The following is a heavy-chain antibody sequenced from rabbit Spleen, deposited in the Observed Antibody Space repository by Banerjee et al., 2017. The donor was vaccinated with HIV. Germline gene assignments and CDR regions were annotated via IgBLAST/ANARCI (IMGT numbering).Heavy chain of an antibody. J-gene: IGHJ6*01. CDR2: IYAASSGST. Sequence: QEQLEESGGDLVKPEGSLTLTCTASGFSFSSSYWICWVRQAPGKGLEWIACIYAASSGSTYSATWAKGRFTISKTSSTTVTLQMTSLAAADTATYFCARDAGTSFSTYGMDLWGPGTLVNVS. CDR3: ARDAGTSFSTYGMDL. CDR1: GFSFSSSYW. D-gene: IGHD8-1*01. V-gene: IGHV1S45*01.